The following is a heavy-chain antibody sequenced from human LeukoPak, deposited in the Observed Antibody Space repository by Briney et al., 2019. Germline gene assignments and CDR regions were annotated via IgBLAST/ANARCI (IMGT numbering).Heavy chain of an antibody. CDR1: GGSIRSSNYY. CDR2: IYYSGST. Sequence: SETLSLTCSVLGGSIRSSNYYWGWIRQPPGRGLEWIGSIYYSGSTYYNPSLKGRGTMSVDTSNNQFSLKLTSATATDTAVYYCVRLFYYDSRGPPSWGQGTLVTVSS. CDR3: VRLFYYDSRGPPS. V-gene: IGHV4-39*01. J-gene: IGHJ5*02. D-gene: IGHD3-22*01.